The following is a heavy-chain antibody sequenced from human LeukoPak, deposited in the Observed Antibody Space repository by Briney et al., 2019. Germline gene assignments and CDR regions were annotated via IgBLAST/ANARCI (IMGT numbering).Heavy chain of an antibody. D-gene: IGHD1-1*01. V-gene: IGHV1-2*06. CDR3: ALQLEPREYNWFDP. CDR1: GYTFTGYY. J-gene: IGHJ5*02. Sequence: ASVKVSCKASGYTFTGYYMHWVRQAPGQGLEWMGRINPNSGGTNYAQKFQGRVTMTRDTSISTAYMELSRLRSDDTAVYYCALQLEPREYNWFDPWGQGTLVTVSS. CDR2: INPNSGGT.